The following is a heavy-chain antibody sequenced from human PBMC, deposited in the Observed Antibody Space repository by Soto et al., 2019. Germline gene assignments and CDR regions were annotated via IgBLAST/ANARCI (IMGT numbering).Heavy chain of an antibody. CDR2: IYYSGST. Sequence: PAETLSLTCTVSGGSISSSSYYWGWIRQPPGKGLEWIGSIYYSGSTYYNPSLKSRVTISVDTSKNQFSLKLSSVTAADTAVYYCARSHSNIRYCSSTSCYFFRFDPWGQGTLVPVSS. CDR1: GGSISSSSYY. CDR3: ARSHSNIRYCSSTSCYFFRFDP. D-gene: IGHD2-2*01. J-gene: IGHJ5*02. V-gene: IGHV4-39*01.